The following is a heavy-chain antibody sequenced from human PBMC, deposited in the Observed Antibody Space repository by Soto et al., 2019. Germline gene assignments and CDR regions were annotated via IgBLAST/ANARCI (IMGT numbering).Heavy chain of an antibody. CDR3: ASRGIVGYYYCGMDV. V-gene: IGHV1-3*01. Sequence: QVQLVQSGAEVKKPGASVKVSCKASGYTFTSYAMHWVRQAPGQRLEWMGWINAGNGNTKYSQKFQGRATITRDTSASTAYMEMSSLRSEDTAVYYCASRGIVGYYYCGMDVWGQGTTVPVSS. D-gene: IGHD1-26*01. CDR2: INAGNGNT. CDR1: GYTFTSYA. J-gene: IGHJ6*02.